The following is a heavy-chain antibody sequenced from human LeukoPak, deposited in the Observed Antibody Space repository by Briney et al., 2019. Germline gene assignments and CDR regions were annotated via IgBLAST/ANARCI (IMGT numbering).Heavy chain of an antibody. CDR1: GFTVSSNY. J-gene: IGHJ6*02. CDR2: IYSGGST. D-gene: IGHD4-11*01. CDR3: ARMMTTVTTVDYYYYYGMDV. V-gene: IGHV3-53*01. Sequence: PGGSLRLSCAASGFTVSSNYMSWVRQAPGKGLEWVSVIYSGGSTYYADSVKGRFTISRDNSKNTLYLQMNSLRAEDTAVYYCARMMTTVTTVDYYYYYGMDVWGQGTTVTVSS.